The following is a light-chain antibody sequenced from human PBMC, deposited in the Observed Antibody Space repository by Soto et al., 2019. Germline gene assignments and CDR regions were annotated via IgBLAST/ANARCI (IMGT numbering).Light chain of an antibody. CDR3: TSYTSSSTLV. Sequence: QSALTQPASVSGSPGQSITISCTGTSSDVGAYKYVSWYQQHPGKAPKLIIYEVNTRPSGVSHRFSGSKSGNTASLTISGLQADDEADYYCTSYTSSSTLVFGTGTKATV. CDR2: EVN. J-gene: IGLJ1*01. V-gene: IGLV2-14*01. CDR1: SSDVGAYKY.